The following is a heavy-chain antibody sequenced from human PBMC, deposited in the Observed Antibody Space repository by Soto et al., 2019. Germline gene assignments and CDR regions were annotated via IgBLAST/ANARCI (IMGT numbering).Heavy chain of an antibody. CDR3: ATSHSSAYPRDFDY. CDR2: IKQDGSHK. Sequence: PGGSLRLSCVASGFTFSSFWMSWARQAPGKGLEWVANIKQDGSHKYYVPSVKGRFTISRDNAKNSLYLQMNSLRAEDAAVYYCATSHSSAYPRDFDYWGQGTLVTVSS. J-gene: IGHJ4*02. D-gene: IGHD3-22*01. CDR1: GFTFSSFW. V-gene: IGHV3-7*01.